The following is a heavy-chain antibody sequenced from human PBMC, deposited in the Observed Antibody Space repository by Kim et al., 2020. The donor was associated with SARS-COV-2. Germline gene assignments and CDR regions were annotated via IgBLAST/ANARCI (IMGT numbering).Heavy chain of an antibody. CDR2: INHSGST. J-gene: IGHJ5*02. CDR1: GGSFSGYY. CDR3: ARGAGKCSGGSCRRWFDP. D-gene: IGHD2-15*01. V-gene: IGHV4-34*01. Sequence: SETLSLTCAVYGGSFSGYYWSWIRQPPGKGLEWIGEINHSGSTNYNPSLKSRVTISVDTSKNQFSLKLSSVTAADTAVYYCARGAGKCSGGSCRRWFDPWGQGTLVTVSS.